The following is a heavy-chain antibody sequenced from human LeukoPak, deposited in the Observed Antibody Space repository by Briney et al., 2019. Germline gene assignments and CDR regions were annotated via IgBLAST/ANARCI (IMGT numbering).Heavy chain of an antibody. V-gene: IGHV1-18*01. CDR1: GYTFTSYG. D-gene: IGHD2-2*01. CDR3: AREGIVVVPGSLVYFDL. CDR2: ISAYNGNT. J-gene: IGHJ2*01. Sequence: ASVTVSCKASGYTFTSYGISWVRQAPGQGLEWMGWISAYNGNTNYAQKLQGRVTMTTDTSTSTAYMELRSLRSDDTAVYYCAREGIVVVPGSLVYFDLWGRGTLVTVSS.